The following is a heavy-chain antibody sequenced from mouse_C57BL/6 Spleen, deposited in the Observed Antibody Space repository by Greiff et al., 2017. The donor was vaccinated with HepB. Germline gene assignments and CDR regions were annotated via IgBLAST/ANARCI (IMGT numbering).Heavy chain of an antibody. CDR1: GYAFSSSW. J-gene: IGHJ2*01. D-gene: IGHD1-1*01. CDR3: ARDYGSSYFDY. Sequence: VQLQQSGPELVKPGASVKISCKASGYAFSSSWMNWVKQRPGKGLEWIGRIYPGDGDTNYNGKFKGKATLTADKSSSTAYMQLSSLTSEDSALYFCARDYGSSYFDYWGQGTTLTVSS. CDR2: IYPGDGDT. V-gene: IGHV1-82*01.